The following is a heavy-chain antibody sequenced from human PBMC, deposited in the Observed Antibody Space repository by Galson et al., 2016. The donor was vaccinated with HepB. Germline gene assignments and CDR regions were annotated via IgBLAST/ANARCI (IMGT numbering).Heavy chain of an antibody. CDR3: LKDAQHPIDY. CDR2: IGGRPDQQ. Sequence: SLRLSCAASGFTLNNYVMSWVRQAPGKGMEWVATIGGRPDQQHYADSVEGRFAISRDNSRSTVSLQMTSLRAEDTAIYYCLKDAQHPIDYWGQGTLVTVSS. CDR1: GFTLNNYV. J-gene: IGHJ4*02. V-gene: IGHV3-23*01.